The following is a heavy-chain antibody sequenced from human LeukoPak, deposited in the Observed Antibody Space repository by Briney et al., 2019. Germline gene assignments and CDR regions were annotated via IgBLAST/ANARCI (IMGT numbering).Heavy chain of an antibody. CDR2: IKEDANEE. D-gene: IGHD2-2*01. Sequence: GGSLRLSCAASGFTFRSYRMSWVRQAPGKGLEWVANIKEDANEEYYVDSVRGRFIISRDNAKNSLFLQMYSLRADDTAVYYCARAGYCTSNSCYSPNFYYMDVWDKGTTVAVSS. CDR3: ARAGYCTSNSCYSPNFYYMDV. CDR1: GFTFRSYR. J-gene: IGHJ6*03. V-gene: IGHV3-7*01.